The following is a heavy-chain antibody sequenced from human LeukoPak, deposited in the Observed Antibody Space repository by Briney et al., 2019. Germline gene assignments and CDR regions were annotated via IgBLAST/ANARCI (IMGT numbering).Heavy chain of an antibody. CDR1: GFTFSSYA. J-gene: IGHJ6*02. D-gene: IGHD3-10*02. CDR3: AKEDKLRSGSSLTYYYGMDV. Sequence: GGSLRLSCAASGFTFSSYAMSWVRQAPGKGLEWVSAISGNGGSTYYADSVKGRFTISRDNSKNTLYLQMNSLRAEDTAVYYCAKEDKLRSGSSLTYYYGMDVWGQGTTVTVSS. CDR2: ISGNGGST. V-gene: IGHV3-23*01.